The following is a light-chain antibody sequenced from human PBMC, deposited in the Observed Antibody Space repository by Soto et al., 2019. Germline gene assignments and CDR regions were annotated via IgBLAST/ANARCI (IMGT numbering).Light chain of an antibody. V-gene: IGLV2-11*01. Sequence: QPVLTQPRSVSGSPGQSVTISCTGTSSDVGDYNYVSWYQQYPGKAPKLVIYDVSKRPSGVPDRFSGSKSGNTASLTISGLQDEDEADYYCCSFAGSYTFWVFGGGTKLTVL. J-gene: IGLJ3*02. CDR3: CSFAGSYTFWV. CDR1: SSDVGDYNY. CDR2: DVS.